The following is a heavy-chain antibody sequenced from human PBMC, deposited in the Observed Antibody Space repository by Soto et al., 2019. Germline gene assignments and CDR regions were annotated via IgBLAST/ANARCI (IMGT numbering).Heavy chain of an antibody. V-gene: IGHV1-69*13. CDR3: ARTVVVHLYYFDY. CDR2: IIPIFGTA. Sequence: SVKVSCKASGGTFSSYAISWVRQAPGQGLEWMGGIIPIFGTANYAQKFQGRVTITADESTSTAYMELSSLRSEDTAVYYCARTVVVHLYYFDYWGQGTLVTVSS. CDR1: GGTFSSYA. D-gene: IGHD3-22*01. J-gene: IGHJ4*02.